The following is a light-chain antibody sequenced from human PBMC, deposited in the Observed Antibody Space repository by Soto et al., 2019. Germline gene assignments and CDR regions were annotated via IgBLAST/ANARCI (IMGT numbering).Light chain of an antibody. CDR3: QQYENWPLT. Sequence: IVMTQSPATLSVSPGERATLSCRASQSVGGDLAWYQRKPGQAPRLLIYGASSRAPGIPARFSGSGSGTEFTLTISSLQSEDIAVYYCQQYENWPLTFGQGTKVDIK. V-gene: IGKV3-15*01. CDR1: QSVGGD. CDR2: GAS. J-gene: IGKJ1*01.